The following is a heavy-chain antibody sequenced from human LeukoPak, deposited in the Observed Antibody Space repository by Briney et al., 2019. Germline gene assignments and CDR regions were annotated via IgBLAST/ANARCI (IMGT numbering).Heavy chain of an antibody. V-gene: IGHV3-21*04. CDR2: ISSSSSYI. CDR1: GFTLRSYS. Sequence: GGSLRLSCAASGFTLRSYSMNWVRQAPGKGLEWVSSISSSSSYIYYADSVKGRFTISRDNAKNSAYLQMNSLRSEDTAFYHCARDRCSSTSCYNTPNWFDPWGQGTLVTVSS. J-gene: IGHJ5*02. CDR3: ARDRCSSTSCYNTPNWFDP. D-gene: IGHD2-2*02.